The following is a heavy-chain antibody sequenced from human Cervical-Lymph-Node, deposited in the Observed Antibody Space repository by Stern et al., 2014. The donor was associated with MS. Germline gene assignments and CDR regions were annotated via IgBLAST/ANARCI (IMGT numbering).Heavy chain of an antibody. V-gene: IGHV2-5*01. J-gene: IGHJ4*02. CDR1: GFSLSTRGVG. D-gene: IGHD3-10*01. CDR3: AHVRVRDGCFDS. Sequence: QVTLRESGPALVRPTQTLTLTCTFSGFSLSTRGVGLAWIRQPPGKALEWLAVIYRHGDERYSPSLTHRLTITEDTSKNQVVLTLTNMDPVDTATYYCAHVRVRDGCFDSRGQGTLVTVSS. CDR2: IYRHGDE.